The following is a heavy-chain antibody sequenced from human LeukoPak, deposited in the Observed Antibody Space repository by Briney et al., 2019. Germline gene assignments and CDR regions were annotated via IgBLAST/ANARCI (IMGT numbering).Heavy chain of an antibody. CDR3: ASGDSSGWSYEHDY. CDR1: GGSISSNNR. Sequence: PSGTLSLTCAVSGGSISSNNRWSWVRPPPGRGLEWIGEIYHSGNTKYNPSLKSRVTISVDKSNNQFSLKLTSVTAADTAVYFCASGDSSGWSYEHDYWGQGTQVTVSS. V-gene: IGHV4-4*02. J-gene: IGHJ4*02. D-gene: IGHD6-19*01. CDR2: IYHSGNT.